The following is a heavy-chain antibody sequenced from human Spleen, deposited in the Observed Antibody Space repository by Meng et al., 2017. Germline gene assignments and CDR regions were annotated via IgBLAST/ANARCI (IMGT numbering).Heavy chain of an antibody. CDR1: GDSISSSDSY. D-gene: IGHD2-21*01. CDR3: ARERGILVGNNNFDY. J-gene: IGHJ4*02. CDR2: IFHSGRT. Sequence: QPQLQESGPGLVKPSETLSLTCSFSGDSISSSDSYWGWIRQPPGKGLEWIGYIFHSGRTYYNPSLKSRVTISVDTSKNQFSLKLSSVTAADTAVYYCARERGILVGNNNFDYWGQGTLVTVSS. V-gene: IGHV4-30-2*05.